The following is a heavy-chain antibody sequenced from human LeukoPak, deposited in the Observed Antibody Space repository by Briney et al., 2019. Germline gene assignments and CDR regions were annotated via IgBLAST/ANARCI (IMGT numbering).Heavy chain of an antibody. D-gene: IGHD6-13*01. CDR3: AKEGIAAAGALGMDV. V-gene: IGHV3-23*01. CDR2: ISGSGGST. Sequence: GGSLRLSCAASGFTFSSSAMSWVRQVPGKGLEWVSAISGSGGSTYYADSVKGRFTISRDNSKNTLYLQMNSLRAEDTAVYYCAKEGIAAAGALGMDVWGQGTTVTVSS. CDR1: GFTFSSSA. J-gene: IGHJ6*02.